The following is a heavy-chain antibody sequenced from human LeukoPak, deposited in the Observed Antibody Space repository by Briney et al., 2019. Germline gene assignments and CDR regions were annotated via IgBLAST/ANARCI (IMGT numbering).Heavy chain of an antibody. CDR1: GGSFSGYY. Sequence: SETLSLTCAVYGGSFSGYYWNWIRQPAGKGLEWIGRIYTSGSTNYKPSLKSRVTMSVDTSKNQFSLKLSSVTAADTAVYYCARDHSSGWYYFDYWGQGTQVTVSS. J-gene: IGHJ4*02. D-gene: IGHD6-19*01. V-gene: IGHV4-4*07. CDR2: IYTSGST. CDR3: ARDHSSGWYYFDY.